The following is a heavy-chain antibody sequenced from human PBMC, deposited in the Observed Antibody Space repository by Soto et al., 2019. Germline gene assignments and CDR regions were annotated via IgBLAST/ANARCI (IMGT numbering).Heavy chain of an antibody. D-gene: IGHD4-4*01. CDR3: ARELIWLQYYY. V-gene: IGHV3-33*01. CDR1: AVTFTGFG. CDR2: IRFDGSNT. Sequence: PGGSLRLSCAASAVTFTGFGMHWVRQAPGKGLEWVAVIRFDGSNTYYADSVKGRFTISRDNPKNMLYLQMNSLRADDTAVYFFARELIWLQYYYLGQGALVTVSS. J-gene: IGHJ4*02.